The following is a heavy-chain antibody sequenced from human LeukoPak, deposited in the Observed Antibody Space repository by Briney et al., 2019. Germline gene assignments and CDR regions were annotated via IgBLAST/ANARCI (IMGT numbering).Heavy chain of an antibody. Sequence: GASVKVSCKASGYTFTSLGISWVRQAPGEGLEWMGWVSAYNGNTYYAQQPQGRVTMTTDTSTSTAYMELRSLTSDATAGFYCARDYSYHVFHSNVFDIWGQATMVTVAS. D-gene: IGHD2-2*01. V-gene: IGHV1-18*01. CDR3: ARDYSYHVFHSNVFDI. CDR1: GYTFTSLG. CDR2: VSAYNGNT. J-gene: IGHJ3*02.